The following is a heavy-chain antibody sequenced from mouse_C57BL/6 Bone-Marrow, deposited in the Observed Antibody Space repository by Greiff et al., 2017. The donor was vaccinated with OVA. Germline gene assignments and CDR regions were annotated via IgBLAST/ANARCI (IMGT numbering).Heavy chain of an antibody. D-gene: IGHD2-4*01. Sequence: VKLMESGPELVKPGASVKISCKASGYAFSSSWMNWVKQRPGKGLEWIGRIYPGDGDTNYTGKFKGQATLTADKSSSTAYMQLSSLTSEESAVYFCAREDDYDWYFDVWGTGTTVTVSS. CDR2: IYPGDGDT. J-gene: IGHJ1*03. CDR1: GYAFSSSW. CDR3: AREDDYDWYFDV. V-gene: IGHV1-82*01.